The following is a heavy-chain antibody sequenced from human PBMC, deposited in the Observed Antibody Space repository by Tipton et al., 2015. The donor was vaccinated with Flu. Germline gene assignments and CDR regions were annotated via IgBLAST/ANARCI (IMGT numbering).Heavy chain of an antibody. CDR2: IKQDGCEK. V-gene: IGHV3-7*01. J-gene: IGHJ4*02. Sequence: SLRLSCAASGFTFSSYWMSWVRQAPGKGLEWVANIKQDGCEKYYVDPVKCRFTIPRDNAKNSLFLQMNSLRAEDTAVYYCACLYRGSKGFDYWGQGTLVTVSS. CDR3: ACLYRGSKGFDY. CDR1: GFTFSSYW. D-gene: IGHD1-26*01.